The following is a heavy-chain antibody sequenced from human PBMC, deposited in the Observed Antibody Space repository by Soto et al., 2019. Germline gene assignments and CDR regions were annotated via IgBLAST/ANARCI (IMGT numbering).Heavy chain of an antibody. CDR3: ARDLPWDYGSGKVRLGYYHYGMDV. V-gene: IGHV3-53*01. CDR2: IYSGGST. D-gene: IGHD3-10*01. J-gene: IGHJ6*02. Sequence: GGSLRLSCAASGFTVSSNYMSWVRQAPGKGLEWVSVIYSGGSTYYADSVKGRFTISRGNSKNTLYLQMNSLRAEDTAVYYCARDLPWDYGSGKVRLGYYHYGMDVWGQGTTVTVSS. CDR1: GFTVSSNY.